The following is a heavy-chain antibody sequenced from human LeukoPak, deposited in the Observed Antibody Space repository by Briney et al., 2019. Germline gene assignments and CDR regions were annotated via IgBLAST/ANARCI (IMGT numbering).Heavy chain of an antibody. D-gene: IGHD6-13*01. CDR1: GGSISSGSYY. Sequence: KPSQTLSLTCTVSGGSISSGSYYWSWIRQPAGKGLEWIGRIYTSGSTNYNPSLKSRVTISVDTSKNQFSLKLSSVTAADTAVYYCARDSSSWYYFDYWGQGTLVTVSS. CDR2: IYTSGST. J-gene: IGHJ4*02. V-gene: IGHV4-61*02. CDR3: ARDSSSWYYFDY.